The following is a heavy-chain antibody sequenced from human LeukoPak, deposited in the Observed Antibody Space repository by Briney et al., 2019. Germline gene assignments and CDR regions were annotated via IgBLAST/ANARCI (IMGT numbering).Heavy chain of an antibody. Sequence: GGSLRLSCAASGFIFSSYWMSWVRQAPGKGLDWVANIKQDGSEKYYVDSVKGRFTISRDNAKNSLYLQMNSLRAEDTAVYYCARDCSSTSCHDYWGQGTLVTVSS. CDR1: GFIFSSYW. CDR3: ARDCSSTSCHDY. CDR2: IKQDGSEK. D-gene: IGHD2-2*01. J-gene: IGHJ4*02. V-gene: IGHV3-7*01.